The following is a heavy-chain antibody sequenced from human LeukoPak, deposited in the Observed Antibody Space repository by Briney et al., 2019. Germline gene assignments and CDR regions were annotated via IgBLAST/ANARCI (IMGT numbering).Heavy chain of an antibody. CDR3: ARVTAKNWFDP. D-gene: IGHD2-21*02. J-gene: IGHJ5*02. V-gene: IGHV4-39*01. CDR1: GGSISNSRYY. Sequence: SETLSLTCTVSGGSISNSRYYWGWIRQPPGKGLEWIGSIYYSGTTYHNPSLKSRLTISVDTTKNQFSVRLSSVTAADTAVYYCARVTAKNWFDPWGQGTLVTVSS. CDR2: IYYSGTT.